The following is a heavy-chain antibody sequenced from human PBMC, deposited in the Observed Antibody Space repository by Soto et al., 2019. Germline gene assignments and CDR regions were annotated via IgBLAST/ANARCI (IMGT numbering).Heavy chain of an antibody. J-gene: IGHJ3*02. D-gene: IGHD1-7*01. V-gene: IGHV4-61*01. CDR2: IYYSGST. CDR3: ARDPQLELENDAFDI. Sequence: SETLSLTCTVSGGSVSSGSYYWSWIRQPPGKGLEWIGYIYYSGSTNYNPSLKSRVTISVDTSKNQFSLKLSSVTAADTAVYYCARDPQLELENDAFDIWGQGTMVTVSS. CDR1: GGSVSSGSYY.